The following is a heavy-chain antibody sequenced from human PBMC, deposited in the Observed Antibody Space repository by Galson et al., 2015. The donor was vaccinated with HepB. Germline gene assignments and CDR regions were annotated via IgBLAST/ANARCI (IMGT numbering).Heavy chain of an antibody. D-gene: IGHD5-18*01. CDR1: GFTVSSNY. J-gene: IGHJ6*02. CDR3: AKDNAPPNSYGAHYYYYGMDV. V-gene: IGHV3-53*05. CDR2: IYSGRST. Sequence: SLRLSCAASGFTVSSNYMGWVRQAPGKGLEWVSVIYSGRSTYYADSVKGRFTISRDNSKNTLYLQMNSLRTEDTALYYCAKDNAPPNSYGAHYYYYGMDVWGQGTTVTVSS.